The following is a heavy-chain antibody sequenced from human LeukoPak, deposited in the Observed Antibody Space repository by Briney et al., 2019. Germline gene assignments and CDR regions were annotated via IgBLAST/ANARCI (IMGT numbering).Heavy chain of an antibody. J-gene: IGHJ4*02. CDR2: ISSSGSTI. CDR3: ARENYYDSSGYYNDY. CDR1: GFTFSDYY. D-gene: IGHD3-22*01. Sequence: GGSLRLSCAASGFTFSDYYMSWNRQAPGKGLEWVSYISSSGSTIYYADSVKGRFTISRDNAKNSLYLQMNSLRAEDTAVYYCARENYYDSSGYYNDYWGQGTLVTVSS. V-gene: IGHV3-11*01.